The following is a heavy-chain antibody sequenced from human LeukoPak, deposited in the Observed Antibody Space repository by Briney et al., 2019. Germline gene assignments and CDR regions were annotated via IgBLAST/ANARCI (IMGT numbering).Heavy chain of an antibody. CDR1: GGSISSYY. Sequence: SETLSLTCTVSGGSISSYYWSWIRQPPEKGLEWIGYIYYSGSTNYNPSLKSRVTISVDTSKNQFSLKLSSVTAADTAVYYCASLRGGYYFDYWGQGTLVTVSS. J-gene: IGHJ4*02. CDR2: IYYSGST. D-gene: IGHD3-16*01. V-gene: IGHV4-59*12. CDR3: ASLRGGYYFDY.